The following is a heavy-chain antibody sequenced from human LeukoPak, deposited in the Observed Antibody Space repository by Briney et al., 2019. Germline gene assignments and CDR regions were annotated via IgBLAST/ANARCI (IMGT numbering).Heavy chain of an antibody. D-gene: IGHD6-13*01. CDR3: AKGMQSGSIAAAVIDY. V-gene: IGHV3-23*01. CDR2: ISCSGGST. J-gene: IGHJ4*02. CDR1: GFTFSSYA. Sequence: GGSLRLSCAASGFTFSSYAMRWVRQAPGKGLECVSAISCSGGSTYYADSVKGRFTISRDNSKNTLYLQTNSLRAEDTAVYYCAKGMQSGSIAAAVIDYWGQGNLITVSS.